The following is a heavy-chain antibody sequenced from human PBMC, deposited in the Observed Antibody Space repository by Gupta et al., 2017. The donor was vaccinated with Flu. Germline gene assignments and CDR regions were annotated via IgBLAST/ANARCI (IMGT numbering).Heavy chain of an antibody. J-gene: IGHJ1*01. V-gene: IGHV1-69*01. Sequence: QVQLVQSGAEVKKPGSSVKVSCKVSGGTFSSYAISWVRQAPGQGLEWMGGIILIFGSANYAQKFQGRFTITADESSSTAYMELSSLRSEDTAVYYCARDQGRATVGYFQYWGQGTLLTVST. CDR3: ARDQGRATVGYFQY. D-gene: IGHD4-4*01. CDR1: GGTFSSYA. CDR2: IILIFGSA.